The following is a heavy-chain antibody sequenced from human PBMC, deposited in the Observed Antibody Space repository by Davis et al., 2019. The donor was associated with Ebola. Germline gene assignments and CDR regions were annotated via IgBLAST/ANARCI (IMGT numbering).Heavy chain of an antibody. D-gene: IGHD2-21*01. V-gene: IGHV1-2*06. Sequence: ASVKVSCKASGYTFTSYAMNWVRQAPGQGLEWMGRINPKSGGTYYAQNFQGRVTMTRDTSISTAYMELSRLRYDDTAVYYCARGGVAYSDLDYWGQGTLVAVSS. CDR2: INPKSGGT. J-gene: IGHJ4*02. CDR3: ARGGVAYSDLDY. CDR1: GYTFTSYA.